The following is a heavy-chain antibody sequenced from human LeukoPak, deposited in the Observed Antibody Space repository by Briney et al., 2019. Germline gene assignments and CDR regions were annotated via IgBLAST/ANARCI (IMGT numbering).Heavy chain of an antibody. J-gene: IGHJ4*02. CDR3: ARDGYDFWSGYYTGDY. CDR2: IYYSGST. CDR1: GGSISSYY. D-gene: IGHD3-3*01. Sequence: SETLSLTCTVSGGSISSYYWSWIRQPPGKGLEWIGYIYYSGSTNYNPSLKSRVTISVDTSKNQFSLKLSSVTAADTAVYYCARDGYDFWSGYYTGDYWGQGTLVTVSS. V-gene: IGHV4-59*01.